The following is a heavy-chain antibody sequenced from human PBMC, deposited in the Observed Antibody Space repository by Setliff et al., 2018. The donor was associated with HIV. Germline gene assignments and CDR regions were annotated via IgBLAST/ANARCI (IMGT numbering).Heavy chain of an antibody. V-gene: IGHV4-61*02. CDR3: ARDFKRYNSPCRFDP. D-gene: IGHD5-12*01. Sequence: PSETLSLTCTVSGGSISSRSYYWSWLRQPAGKGLEWIGRIYSNGNTDYNPSLKSRVTISEDTSKNQFSLKVNSVTAADTAMYYCARDFKRYNSPCRFDPWGPGTLVTVSS. CDR2: IYSNGNT. CDR1: GGSISSRSYY. J-gene: IGHJ5*02.